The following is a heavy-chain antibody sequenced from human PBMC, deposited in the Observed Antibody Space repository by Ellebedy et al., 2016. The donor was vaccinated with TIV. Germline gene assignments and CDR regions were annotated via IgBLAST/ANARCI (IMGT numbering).Heavy chain of an antibody. Sequence: GESLKISCAASGLAFSSNGMSWVRQAPGKGLEWVSGISGSGDTDYADSVKGRFTISRDNSKNTLSLQMNSLRAEDTALYNCAKDSGWEHEYWGQGTLVAVSS. D-gene: IGHD3-10*01. CDR2: ISGSGDT. J-gene: IGHJ4*02. CDR3: AKDSGWEHEY. V-gene: IGHV3-23*01. CDR1: GLAFSSNG.